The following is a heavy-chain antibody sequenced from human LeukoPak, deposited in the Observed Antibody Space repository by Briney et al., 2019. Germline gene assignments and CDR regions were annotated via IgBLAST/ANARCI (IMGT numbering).Heavy chain of an antibody. CDR1: GYSFTTYY. CDR2: IKPSGGST. Sequence: ASVKVSCKASGYSFTTYYMHWVRQAHGQGLEWMGIIKPSGGSTSYAQKFQDRGTMTRDTSTSTVYMELSSLRSEDTAVYYCARVHDSDWYFDYWGQGTLVTVSS. D-gene: IGHD6-19*01. J-gene: IGHJ4*02. CDR3: ARVHDSDWYFDY. V-gene: IGHV1-46*01.